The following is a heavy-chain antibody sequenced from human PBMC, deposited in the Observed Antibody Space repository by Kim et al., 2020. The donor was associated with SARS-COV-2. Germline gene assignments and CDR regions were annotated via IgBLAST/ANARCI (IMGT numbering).Heavy chain of an antibody. D-gene: IGHD2-15*01. Sequence: SETLSLTCAVSSDSISSSNWWTWVRQPPGTGLEWIGEIYHSGSTNYNPSLKSRVTVSVDKSKNQFSLKLSSVTAADTAVYYCARGRMVAATPFDYWGQGTLVTVSS. CDR2: IYHSGST. V-gene: IGHV4-4*02. CDR1: SDSISSSNW. J-gene: IGHJ4*02. CDR3: ARGRMVAATPFDY.